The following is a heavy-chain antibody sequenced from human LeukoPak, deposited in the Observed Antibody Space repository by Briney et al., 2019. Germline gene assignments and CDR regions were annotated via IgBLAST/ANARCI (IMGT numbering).Heavy chain of an antibody. CDR1: GFTFSSYA. Sequence: GGSLRLSCAASGFTFSSYAMHWVRQAPGKGLEWVAVISYDGSNKYYADSVKGRFTISRDNSKNTLYLQMNSLKTEDTAVYYCTGFLEWFGYWGQGTLVTVSS. V-gene: IGHV3-30*14. J-gene: IGHJ4*02. CDR2: ISYDGSNK. CDR3: TGFLEWFGY. D-gene: IGHD3-3*01.